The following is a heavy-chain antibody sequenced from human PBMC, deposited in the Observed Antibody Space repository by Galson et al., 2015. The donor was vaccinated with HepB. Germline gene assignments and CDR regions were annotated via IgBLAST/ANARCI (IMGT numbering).Heavy chain of an antibody. Sequence: SLRLSCAASGFTLSSYWMHWVRQAPGKGLVWVSRINSDGSTTGYADSVKGRFTISRDNAKNTLYLQMNSLRAEDTAVYYCARARYPASGSSPVTKLHGMDVWGQGTTVTVSS. CDR1: GFTLSSYW. D-gene: IGHD3-10*01. CDR2: INSDGSTT. J-gene: IGHJ6*02. CDR3: ARARYPASGSSPVTKLHGMDV. V-gene: IGHV3-74*01.